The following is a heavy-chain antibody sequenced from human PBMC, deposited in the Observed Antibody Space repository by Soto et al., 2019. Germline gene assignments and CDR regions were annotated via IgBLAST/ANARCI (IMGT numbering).Heavy chain of an antibody. CDR1: GFSFSTYW. Sequence: EVQLVESGGGLVQPGGSLRLSCAASGFSFSTYWMAWVRQAPGKGLEWVANIDQGGGGKYYVDSVRGRFTISRDNPMNSLYLQMNSLRAEDTAISYCARGGNWFDPWGQGTLVSVSS. V-gene: IGHV3-7*05. D-gene: IGHD1-1*01. CDR2: IDQGGGGK. CDR3: ARGGNWFDP. J-gene: IGHJ5*02.